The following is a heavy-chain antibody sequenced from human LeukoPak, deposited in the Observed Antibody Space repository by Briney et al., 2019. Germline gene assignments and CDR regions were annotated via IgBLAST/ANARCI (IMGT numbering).Heavy chain of an antibody. CDR1: GFTFSHYW. CDR3: ARDKKSGESSEIDY. D-gene: IGHD3-10*01. Sequence: GGSLRLSCTASGFTFSHYWVHWVRQAPGKGLVWGSCINRDGSTTNYADSVKGRFTVSRDNARNTLNLQMNSLRAEDTAVYYCARDKKSGESSEIDYWGQGTLVTVSS. J-gene: IGHJ4*02. CDR2: INRDGSTT. V-gene: IGHV3-74*01.